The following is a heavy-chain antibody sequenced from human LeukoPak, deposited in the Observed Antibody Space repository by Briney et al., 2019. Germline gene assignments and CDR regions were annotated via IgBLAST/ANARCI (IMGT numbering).Heavy chain of an antibody. J-gene: IGHJ4*02. V-gene: IGHV4-39*02. D-gene: IGHD2-2*01. CDR2: IDYRGNT. CDR3: ASVFTSAARGDF. CDR1: GGSITSSAYF. Sequence: PSETLSLTCSVSGGSITSSAYFWGWIRQPPGKGLEWIATIDYRGNTYYDPSLKSRATISVDTFKNHLSLKLSSVIAADTAVYYCASVFTSAARGDFWGQGTLVTVSS.